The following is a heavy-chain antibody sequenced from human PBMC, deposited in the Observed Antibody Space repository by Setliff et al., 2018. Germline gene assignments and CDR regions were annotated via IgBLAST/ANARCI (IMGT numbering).Heavy chain of an antibody. V-gene: IGHV3-48*04. CDR3: AKDRVPDNIWDFDS. Sequence: GGSLRLSCAASGFTFSSYSMNWVRQAPGKGLEWVSYISSYSSTIYYADSVKGRFTISRDNAKNSLFLQMNSLRAEDTALYYCAKDRVPDNIWDFDSWGPGTLVTVSS. CDR1: GFTFSSYS. D-gene: IGHD1-26*01. J-gene: IGHJ5*01. CDR2: ISSYSSTI.